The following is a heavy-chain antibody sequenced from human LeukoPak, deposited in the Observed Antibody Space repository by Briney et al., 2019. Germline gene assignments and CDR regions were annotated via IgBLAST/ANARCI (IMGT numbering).Heavy chain of an antibody. CDR2: INSDGSST. D-gene: IGHD3-3*01. V-gene: IGHV3-74*01. CDR1: GFTFSSYW. Sequence: GGSLRLSCAASGFTFSSYWMHWVRQVPGKGLVWVSRINSDGSSTSYADSVKGRFTISRDNAKNTLYLQMNSLRAEDTAVYYCAKDPRFLEWFPFDYWGQGTLVTVSS. J-gene: IGHJ4*02. CDR3: AKDPRFLEWFPFDY.